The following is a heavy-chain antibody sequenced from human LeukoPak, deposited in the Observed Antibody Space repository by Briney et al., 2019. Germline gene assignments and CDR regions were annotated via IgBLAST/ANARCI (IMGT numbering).Heavy chain of an antibody. Sequence: GGSLRLSCAASGFTFSSYAMNWVRQAPGKGLEWVSCITTSGGATYYADSMRGRFTISRDNSKNTLYLQMNSLRAEDTAVFYCARGFTSFDYWAQGTLVTVSS. J-gene: IGHJ4*02. D-gene: IGHD6-6*01. CDR1: GFTFSSYA. V-gene: IGHV3-23*01. CDR3: ARGFTSFDY. CDR2: ITTSGGAT.